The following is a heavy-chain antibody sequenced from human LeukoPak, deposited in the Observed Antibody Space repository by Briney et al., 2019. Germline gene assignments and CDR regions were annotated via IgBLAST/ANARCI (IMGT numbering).Heavy chain of an antibody. CDR1: GGSISSYY. J-gene: IGHJ4*02. V-gene: IGHV4-4*07. CDR3: ARELMVRGVTHFDY. Sequence: PSETLSLTCAVSGGSISSYYWNWIREPDGKGLEWIGRIYSSGTTHYNPSLKSRLTMSVDTSMKQFSLKLSSVTAADTAVYYCARELMVRGVTHFDYWGQGVLATVPS. D-gene: IGHD3-10*01. CDR2: IYSSGTT.